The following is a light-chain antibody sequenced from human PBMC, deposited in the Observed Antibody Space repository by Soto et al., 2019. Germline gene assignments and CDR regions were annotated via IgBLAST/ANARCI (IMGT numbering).Light chain of an antibody. Sequence: QSALTQPRSVSGSPGQSVTISCTGNSSDAGGYNYVSWYQQYPGKVPKVMIYDVSERPSGVPERFAGSKSGNTASLTISGLQAEDEADYYCCSWAGNSLVFGGGTKLTVL. CDR1: SSDAGGYNY. CDR3: CSWAGNSLV. V-gene: IGLV2-11*01. J-gene: IGLJ2*01. CDR2: DVS.